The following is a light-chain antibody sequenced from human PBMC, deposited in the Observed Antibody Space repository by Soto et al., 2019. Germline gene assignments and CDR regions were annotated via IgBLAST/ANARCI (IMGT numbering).Light chain of an antibody. CDR3: HQYNNCWT. J-gene: IGKJ1*01. CDR1: QSVSSR. Sequence: EIVITQSPATLSVSPGERVTLSCRASQSVSSRLAWYHQKPGQSPRLLIYGASTRATGIPARFSGSGSGTEFTLTSSSLQSEDFGLYYCHQYNNCWTFGQGTKVDIK. CDR2: GAS. V-gene: IGKV3-15*01.